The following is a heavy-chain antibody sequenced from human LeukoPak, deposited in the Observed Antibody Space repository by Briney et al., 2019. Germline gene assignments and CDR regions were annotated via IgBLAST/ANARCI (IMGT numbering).Heavy chain of an antibody. V-gene: IGHV4-59*02. D-gene: IGHD4-17*01. CDR1: GGSVTTYH. J-gene: IGHJ4*02. CDR2: IYYSGSI. Sequence: PSETLSLTCTVSGGSVTTYHWSWIRQPPGKGLEWIGYIYYSGSINYNPSLNSRVTISLDTSKNEFSLKLRSVTAADTAVYYCARYPGASGDSHYFDYWGQGTRVTVSS. CDR3: ARYPGASGDSHYFDY.